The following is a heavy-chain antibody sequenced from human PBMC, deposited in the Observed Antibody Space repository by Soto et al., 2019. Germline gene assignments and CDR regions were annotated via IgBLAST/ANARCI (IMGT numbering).Heavy chain of an antibody. Sequence: GGSLRLSCAASGFTFSSYGMHWVRQAPGKGLEWVAVIWYDGSNKYYADSVKGRFTISRDNSKNTLYLQMNSLRAEDTAAYYWARDNGIVVVAATCDSFAFDIWGQGTMVTVSS. CDR2: IWYDGSNK. CDR3: ARDNGIVVVAATCDSFAFDI. V-gene: IGHV3-33*01. D-gene: IGHD2-15*01. J-gene: IGHJ3*02. CDR1: GFTFSSYG.